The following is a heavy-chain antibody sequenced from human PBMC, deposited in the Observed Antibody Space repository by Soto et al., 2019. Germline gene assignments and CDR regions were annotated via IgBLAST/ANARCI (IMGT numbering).Heavy chain of an antibody. CDR1: GCSISSSSFY. J-gene: IGHJ5*02. V-gene: IGHV4-39*01. Sequence: SETLSLTCTFSGCSISSSSFYWGWIRQPPGKGLEWIGSIYYSGITNYTPSLKSRVTISVDTSKNQFSLKLSSMTAADTAMYYCARQALRYFDWLPKGVYWFDPWGQGTLVTVSS. CDR3: ARQALRYFDWLPKGVYWFDP. D-gene: IGHD3-9*01. CDR2: IYYSGIT.